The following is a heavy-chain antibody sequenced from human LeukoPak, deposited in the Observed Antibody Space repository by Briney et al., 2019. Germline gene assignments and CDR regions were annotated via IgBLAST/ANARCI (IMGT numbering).Heavy chain of an antibody. Sequence: SVKVSCKASGGTFSSYAISWVRQAPGQGLEWMGRIIPIFGTANYAQKFQSRVTITTDESTSTAYMELSSLRSEDTAVHYCASSQYYGADAFDIWGQGTMVTVSS. D-gene: IGHD4/OR15-4a*01. CDR1: GGTFSSYA. CDR3: ASSQYYGADAFDI. J-gene: IGHJ3*02. CDR2: IIPIFGTA. V-gene: IGHV1-69*05.